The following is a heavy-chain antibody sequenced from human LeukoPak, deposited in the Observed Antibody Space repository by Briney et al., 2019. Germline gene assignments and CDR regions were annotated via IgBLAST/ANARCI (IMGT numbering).Heavy chain of an antibody. Sequence: SETLSLTCTVSGGSISPYYWSWIRQPPGKGLEWIGYIHYSGTTNYNPSLKSRVTMSVDTSNNHLSLRLTSVTAADTALYYCARHSYNYYGLDVWGQGTTITVSS. CDR2: IHYSGTT. V-gene: IGHV4-59*08. J-gene: IGHJ6*02. CDR1: GGSISPYY. CDR3: ARHSYNYYGLDV.